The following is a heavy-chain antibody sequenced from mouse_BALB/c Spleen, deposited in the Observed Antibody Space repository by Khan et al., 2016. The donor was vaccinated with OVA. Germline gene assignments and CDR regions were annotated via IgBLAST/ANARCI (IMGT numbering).Heavy chain of an antibody. V-gene: IGHV1S56*01. CDR1: GDTFIGYS. CDR3: AISYWGSWWCFDV. Sequence: QVQLKQSGVELVSPGASVKMSCKGSGDTFIGYSMHWVKQRPGKRLEWIGWICTDDGGVTYNEKFKGKATMTADKSSSTAYMLLGSLTSEDSAIYVCAISYWGSWWCFDVWGAGTMVTVSA. D-gene: IGHD1-1*01. CDR2: ICTDDGGV. J-gene: IGHJ1*01.